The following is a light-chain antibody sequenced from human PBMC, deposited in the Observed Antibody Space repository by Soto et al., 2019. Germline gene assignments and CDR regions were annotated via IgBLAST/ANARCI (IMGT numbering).Light chain of an antibody. Sequence: EIVLTQSPATLSLSPGERATLSCRASQSVSSYLAWYQQKPGQAPRLLIYGASTRATGIPARFSGSGSETEFTLTISRLEPEDFATYYCQHYDGSLWTFGQGTKVDIK. CDR1: QSVSSY. J-gene: IGKJ1*01. CDR2: GAS. V-gene: IGKV3-11*01. CDR3: QHYDGSLWT.